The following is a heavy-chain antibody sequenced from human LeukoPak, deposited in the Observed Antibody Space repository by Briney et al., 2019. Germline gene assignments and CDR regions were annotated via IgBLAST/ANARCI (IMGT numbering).Heavy chain of an antibody. J-gene: IGHJ5*02. CDR3: AREAMVRGVIVNWFDP. CDR1: GYTFTGYY. D-gene: IGHD3-10*01. V-gene: IGHV1-2*02. CDR2: INPNSGGT. Sequence: ASVKVSCKASGYTFTGYYMHWVRQAPGQGLEWMGWINPNSGGTNYAQKFQGRVTMTRDTSFSTAYMELSRLRSDDTAVYYCAREAMVRGVIVNWFDPWGQGTLVTVSS.